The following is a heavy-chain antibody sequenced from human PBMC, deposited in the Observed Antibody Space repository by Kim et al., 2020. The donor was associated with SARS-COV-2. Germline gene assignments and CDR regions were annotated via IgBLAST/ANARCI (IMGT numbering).Heavy chain of an antibody. V-gene: IGHV3-30*18. CDR2: ISYDGSNK. J-gene: IGHJ6*02. CDR1: GFTFSSYG. D-gene: IGHD3-10*01. CDR3: AKPLWFGELLYYYGMDV. Sequence: GGSLRLSCAASGFTFSSYGMHWVRQAPGKGLEWVAVISYDGSNKYYADSVKGRFTISRDNSKNTLYLQMNSLRAEDTAVYYCAKPLWFGELLYYYGMDVWGQGTTVTVSS.